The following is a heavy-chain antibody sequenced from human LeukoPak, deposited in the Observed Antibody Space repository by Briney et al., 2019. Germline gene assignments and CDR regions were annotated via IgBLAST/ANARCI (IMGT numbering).Heavy chain of an antibody. D-gene: IGHD1-26*01. V-gene: IGHV4-61*05. CDR2: IYYSGST. CDR1: GGSISSNTYY. J-gene: IGHJ4*02. Sequence: SETLSLTCTVSGGSISSNTYYWGWIRQPPGKGLEWIGDIYYSGSTNYNPSLKSRVTISVDTSKNQFSLRLSSVTAADTAVYYSARLASGSYGPLTPFDYWGQGTLVTVSS. CDR3: ARLASGSYGPLTPFDY.